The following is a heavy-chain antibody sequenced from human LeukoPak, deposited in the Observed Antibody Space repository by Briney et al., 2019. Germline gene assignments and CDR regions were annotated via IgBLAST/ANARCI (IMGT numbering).Heavy chain of an antibody. Sequence: SETLSLTCTVSGYSISSGYYWGWIRQPPGKGLEWIGNIYHSGSTYSNPSLKSRVIISVDTSKNQFSLKLSSVTAADTAVYYCARERRGGLLNYWGQGTLVTVSS. J-gene: IGHJ4*02. CDR3: ARERRGGLLNY. D-gene: IGHD1-26*01. V-gene: IGHV4-38-2*02. CDR2: IYHSGST. CDR1: GYSISSGYY.